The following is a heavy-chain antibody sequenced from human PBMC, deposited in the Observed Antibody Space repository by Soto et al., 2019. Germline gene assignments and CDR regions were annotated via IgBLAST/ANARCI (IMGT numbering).Heavy chain of an antibody. V-gene: IGHV1-46*01. CDR2: INPSGGST. Sequence: ASVKVSCKASGYTFTSYYMHWVRQAPGQGLEWMGIINPSGGSTSYAQKFQGRVTMTRDTSTSTVYMELSSLRSEDTAVYYCAREEDYYGSGSFFYYYYYGMDVWGQGTTVTVSS. J-gene: IGHJ6*02. CDR1: GYTFTSYY. D-gene: IGHD3-10*01. CDR3: AREEDYYGSGSFFYYYYYGMDV.